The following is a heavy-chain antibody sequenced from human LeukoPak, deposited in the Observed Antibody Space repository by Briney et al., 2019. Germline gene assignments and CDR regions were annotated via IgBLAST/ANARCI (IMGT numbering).Heavy chain of an antibody. CDR1: GFTFDDYA. V-gene: IGHV3-9*01. J-gene: IGHJ4*02. Sequence: GGSLRLSCAASGFTFDDYAMHWVRPAPGKGLEWVSGISWNSGSIGYADSVKGRFTISRDNAKNSLYLQMNSLRAEDTALYYCAKDRGAVTTSRFGYWGQGTLVTVSS. CDR3: AKDRGAVTTSRFGY. CDR2: ISWNSGSI. D-gene: IGHD4-4*01.